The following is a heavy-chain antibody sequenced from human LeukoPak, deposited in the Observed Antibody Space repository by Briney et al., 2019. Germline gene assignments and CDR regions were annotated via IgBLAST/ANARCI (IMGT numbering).Heavy chain of an antibody. CDR3: ARGSWSVCSGGSCYWWFDP. D-gene: IGHD2-15*01. Sequence: ASVKVSCKVSGYTLTEFSMHWVRQAPGKGLEWMGGFDPEDGKRIYAQKFQGRVTMTEDTSTDTAYMELSSLRSEDTAVYYCARGSWSVCSGGSCYWWFDPWGQGTLVTVSS. J-gene: IGHJ5*02. V-gene: IGHV1-24*01. CDR2: FDPEDGKR. CDR1: GYTLTEFS.